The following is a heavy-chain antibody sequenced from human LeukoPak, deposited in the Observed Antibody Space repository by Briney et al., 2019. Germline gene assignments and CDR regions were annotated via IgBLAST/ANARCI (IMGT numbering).Heavy chain of an antibody. D-gene: IGHD2-15*01. CDR1: GFTFSSYA. Sequence: PGGSLRLSCAASGFTFSSYAMSWVRQAPGKGLEWVSYISSSGSTIYYADSVKGRFTISRDNAKNSLYLQMNSLRAEDTAIYYCAKNGDRGAYCSGGSCYPYYYYYMDVWGKGTTVTISS. CDR2: ISSSGSTI. CDR3: AKNGDRGAYCSGGSCYPYYYYYMDV. J-gene: IGHJ6*03. V-gene: IGHV3-48*04.